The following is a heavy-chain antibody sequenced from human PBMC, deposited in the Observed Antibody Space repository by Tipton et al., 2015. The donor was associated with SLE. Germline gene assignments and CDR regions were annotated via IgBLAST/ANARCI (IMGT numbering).Heavy chain of an antibody. Sequence: TLSLTCTVLGASVGHGGYYWTWIRQPAGKGLEYIGHRYTSGNSNYNPSLRSRVTISLDTSTNHFSLSLTSVTAADTAVYYCARGVRIAVVKGWYFDLWGRGTLVTVSS. D-gene: IGHD6-19*01. CDR1: GASVGHGGYY. V-gene: IGHV4-61*09. J-gene: IGHJ2*01. CDR2: RYTSGNS. CDR3: ARGVRIAVVKGWYFDL.